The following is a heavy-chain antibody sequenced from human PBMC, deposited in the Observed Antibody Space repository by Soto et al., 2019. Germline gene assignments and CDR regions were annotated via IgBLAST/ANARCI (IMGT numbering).Heavy chain of an antibody. CDR1: GYTFVAYY. CDR2: INPKTGDT. Sequence: ASVKVSCKASGYTFVAYYVFWVRQAPGHGLEWMGWINPKTGDTNYAQNFQGRVTMTRDTSVTTAYMELSRLTSDDTALYYCARQLAYCGGDCYTEPIDDWG. V-gene: IGHV1-2*02. J-gene: IGHJ4*01. CDR3: ARQLAYCGGDCYTEPIDD. D-gene: IGHD2-21*02.